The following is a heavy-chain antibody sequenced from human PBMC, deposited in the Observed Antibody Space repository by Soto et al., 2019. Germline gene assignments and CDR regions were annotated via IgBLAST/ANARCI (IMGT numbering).Heavy chain of an antibody. D-gene: IGHD6-19*01. CDR2: IYYSGST. CDR1: GGSISSYY. Sequence: PSETLSLTCTVSGGSISSYYWSWIRQPPGKGLEWIGYIYYSGSTNYNPSLKSRVTISVDTSKNQFSLKLSSVTAADTAVYYCARDHSGGWDNWFDPWGQGTLVTVSS. J-gene: IGHJ5*02. V-gene: IGHV4-59*01. CDR3: ARDHSGGWDNWFDP.